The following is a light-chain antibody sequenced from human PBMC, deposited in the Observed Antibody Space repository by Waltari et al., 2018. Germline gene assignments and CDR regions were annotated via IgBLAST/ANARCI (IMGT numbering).Light chain of an antibody. CDR2: GGS. J-gene: IGKJ5*01. Sequence: EIVLTQSPATLSVSPGERATPSCRASQSLSNNLAWYHQKPGQAPRLLIYGGSTRATDIPDRFSGSRSGTEFTLTISSLQSEDFGVYYCQQYNDWPPITFGQGTRLESK. CDR3: QQYNDWPPIT. CDR1: QSLSNN. V-gene: IGKV3-15*01.